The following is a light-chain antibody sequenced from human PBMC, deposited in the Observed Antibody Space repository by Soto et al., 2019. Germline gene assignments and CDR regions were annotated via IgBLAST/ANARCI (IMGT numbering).Light chain of an antibody. J-gene: IGKJ2*01. V-gene: IGKV3-11*01. CDR2: DAS. Sequence: EIVLTQSPATLSLSPGERATLSCRASQSVSSYLAWYQQKPGQAPRLLIYDASNRAAGIPARFSGSGSGTGFTLTISRLEPEDFAVYYCVHYGSSPYTFGQGTKLEIK. CDR3: VHYGSSPYT. CDR1: QSVSSY.